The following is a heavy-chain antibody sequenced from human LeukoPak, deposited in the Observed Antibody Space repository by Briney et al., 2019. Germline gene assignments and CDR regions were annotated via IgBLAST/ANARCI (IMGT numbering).Heavy chain of an antibody. V-gene: IGHV3-74*01. CDR2: INTDGSGT. J-gene: IGHJ6*01. Sequence: GGSLRLSCAASGFTFSIYWMHWVRQAPGKGLVWVSRINTDGSGTIYADSVKGRFTISRDNAKNTLYLQMNSLRAEDTAAYYCARVVPRGDYYGMDVWGQGTTVTVSS. CDR1: GFTFSIYW. CDR3: ARVVPRGDYYGMDV.